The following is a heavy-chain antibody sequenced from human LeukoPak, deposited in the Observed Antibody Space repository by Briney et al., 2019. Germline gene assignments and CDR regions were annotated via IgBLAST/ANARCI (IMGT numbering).Heavy chain of an antibody. V-gene: IGHV4-39*01. Sequence: PSETLSLTCTVSGASVSSGSHSWGWVRQAPGKGLEWIVTTFYHTGNCYYNPSLKSRLTGSIDTSKNQVSLNLTSMTAADTAVYYCATHNANIWGSYLSLVDWGHGILVAVSS. CDR2: TFYHTGNC. CDR3: ATHNANIWGSYLSLVD. D-gene: IGHD3-16*02. CDR1: GASVSSGSHS. J-gene: IGHJ4*01.